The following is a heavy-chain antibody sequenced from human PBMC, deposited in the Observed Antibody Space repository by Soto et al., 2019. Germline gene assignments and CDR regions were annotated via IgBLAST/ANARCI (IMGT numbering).Heavy chain of an antibody. CDR1: GFTFSNYG. CDR2: VSANNGHT. D-gene: IGHD2-8*01. Sequence: QGQLVQSGAEVKKPGASVKLSCKASGFTFSNYGLNWVRQAPGQGLEWMGWVSANNGHTNYAQYLQGRVSMTTDTSTSTAYMELRGLTFDDTAVYYCARDIESVTAKHFFYYYAMDVWGQGTTVTVSS. J-gene: IGHJ6*02. CDR3: ARDIESVTAKHFFYYYAMDV. V-gene: IGHV1-18*01.